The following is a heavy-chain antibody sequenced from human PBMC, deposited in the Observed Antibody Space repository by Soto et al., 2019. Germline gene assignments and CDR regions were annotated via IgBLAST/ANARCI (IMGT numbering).Heavy chain of an antibody. CDR3: TTGSVEGI. CDR2: IKTSAGGGAT. V-gene: IGHV3-15*07. Sequence: EVQLVESAGGLVKPGGSLSLSCVASGFSFNEAWMNWVRQAPGEGLEWVGRIKTSAGGGATDYAAPVQGRFTISRDDSKNALYLHMNSRRTEDTAIYYCTTGSVEGIWGQGTTVTVSS. D-gene: IGHD2-15*01. CDR1: GFSFNEAW. J-gene: IGHJ6*02.